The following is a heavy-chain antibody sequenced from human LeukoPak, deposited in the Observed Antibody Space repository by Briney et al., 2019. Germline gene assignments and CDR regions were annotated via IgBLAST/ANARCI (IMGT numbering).Heavy chain of an antibody. CDR3: ARQGYSGDYYGDNWFDP. J-gene: IGHJ5*02. V-gene: IGHV4-59*08. CDR2: IYYSGST. D-gene: IGHD3-22*01. Sequence: SETLSLTCTVSGGSISSYYWSWIRQPPGKGLEWIGYIYYSGSTNYNPSLKSRVTISVDTSKNQFSLKLSSVTAADTAVYYCARQGYSGDYYGDNWFDPWGQGTLVTVSS. CDR1: GGSISSYY.